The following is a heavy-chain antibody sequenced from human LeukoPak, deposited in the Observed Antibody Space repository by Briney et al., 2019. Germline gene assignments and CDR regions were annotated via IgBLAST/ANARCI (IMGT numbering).Heavy chain of an antibody. J-gene: IGHJ5*02. CDR3: ARRVPPYYYDSSGYYYPTKNNWFDP. Sequence: SVKVSCKASGGTFSSYAISWVRQAPGQGLEWMGGIIPIFGTANYAQKFQGRVTITADESTSTAYMELSSLRSEDTAVYYCARRVPPYYYDSSGYYYPTKNNWFDPWGQGTLVTVSS. V-gene: IGHV1-69*13. CDR2: IIPIFGTA. D-gene: IGHD3-22*01. CDR1: GGTFSSYA.